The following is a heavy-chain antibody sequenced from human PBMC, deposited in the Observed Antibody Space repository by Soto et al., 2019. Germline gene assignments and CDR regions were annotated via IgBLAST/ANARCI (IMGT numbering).Heavy chain of an antibody. Sequence: QLQLQESGPGLVKPSETLSLTCIVSGGSISSSSYYWGWIRQPPGKGLEWIGSIYYSGSTYYNPSLKSRVTISVDTSKNQFSLKLSSVTAADTAVSYCARHRARNWFDPWGQGTLVTVSS. V-gene: IGHV4-39*01. CDR2: IYYSGST. CDR3: ARHRARNWFDP. CDR1: GGSISSSSYY. J-gene: IGHJ5*02. D-gene: IGHD6-6*01.